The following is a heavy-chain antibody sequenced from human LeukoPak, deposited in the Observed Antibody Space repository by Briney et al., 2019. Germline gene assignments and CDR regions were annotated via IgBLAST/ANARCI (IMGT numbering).Heavy chain of an antibody. J-gene: IGHJ4*02. CDR1: GYTFTGYY. D-gene: IGHD3-10*01. CDR2: INPNSGGT. V-gene: IGHV1-2*02. Sequence: GASVKVSCKASGYTFTGYYMHWVRQAPGQGLEWMGWINPNSGGTNCAQKLQGRVTMTTDTSTSTAYMELRSLRSDDTAVYYCARGGVVRGVIIKRLHMYGYWGQGTLVTVSS. CDR3: ARGGVVRGVIIKRLHMYGY.